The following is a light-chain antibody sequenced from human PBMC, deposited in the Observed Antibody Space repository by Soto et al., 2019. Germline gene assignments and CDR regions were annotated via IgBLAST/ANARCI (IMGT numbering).Light chain of an antibody. Sequence: EIVFTQSPATLSLSPGERATLSCRASQSVSSYLAWYQQKPGQAPRLLIYDASNGATGIPARFSGSGSATDFTLTISSLEPEDFAVYYCQQRSNWPPITFGKGTRLEIK. J-gene: IGKJ5*01. CDR2: DAS. V-gene: IGKV3-11*01. CDR1: QSVSSY. CDR3: QQRSNWPPIT.